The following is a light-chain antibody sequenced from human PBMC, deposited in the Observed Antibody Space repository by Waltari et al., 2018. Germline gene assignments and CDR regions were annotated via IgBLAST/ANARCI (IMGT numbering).Light chain of an antibody. Sequence: EIVMTQSPATLSVSPGERATLSCRASQSVSSNLAWYQQKPGQAPRFLIYVASSRATGIPARFSGSGSGTEFTLTISSLQSEDFAVYYCQQYNNWPRTFGQGTKVEIK. V-gene: IGKV3-15*01. J-gene: IGKJ1*01. CDR2: VAS. CDR1: QSVSSN. CDR3: QQYNNWPRT.